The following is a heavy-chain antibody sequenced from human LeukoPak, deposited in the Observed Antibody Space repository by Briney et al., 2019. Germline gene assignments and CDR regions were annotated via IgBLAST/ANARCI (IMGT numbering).Heavy chain of an antibody. J-gene: IGHJ4*02. CDR3: ARGRPDY. CDR2: VNPNSGNT. CDR1: GYTFTSYD. Sequence: ASVKVSCKASGYTFTSYDINWVRQATGQGLEWMGWVNPNSGNTGYAQKFQGRVTMTRDTSISTAYMELSRLRSDDTAVYYCARGRPDYWGQGTLVTVSS. V-gene: IGHV1-8*01.